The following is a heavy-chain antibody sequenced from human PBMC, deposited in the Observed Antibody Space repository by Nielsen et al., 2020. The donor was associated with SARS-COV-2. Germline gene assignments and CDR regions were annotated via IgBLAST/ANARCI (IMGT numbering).Heavy chain of an antibody. V-gene: IGHV3-30*18. J-gene: IGHJ6*02. CDR2: ILHDGSLK. CDR1: RLSFSDYA. CDR3: SKGIGVQWNDVGGLEF. Sequence: GESLKISCEGSRLSFSDYAMHWVRQAPGKGPEWLAVILHDGSLKFYAESVKGRFTISRDNSKKMLYLQMNSLRDDDTAVYYCSKGIGVQWNDVGGLEFWGQGTTVTVSS. D-gene: IGHD1-1*01.